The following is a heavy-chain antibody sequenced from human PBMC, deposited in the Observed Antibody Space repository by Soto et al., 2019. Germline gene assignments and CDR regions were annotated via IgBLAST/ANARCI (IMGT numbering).Heavy chain of an antibody. CDR3: ARGVVTSGPGGMDV. J-gene: IGHJ6*02. CDR1: GGSISSGGYY. CDR2: IYHSGST. D-gene: IGHD2-21*02. V-gene: IGHV4-30-2*01. Sequence: QLQLQESGSGLVKPSQTLSLTCAVSGGSISSGGYYWRWIRQPPGKGLEWIGYIYHSGSTYYNPSPKSRVSISVNRSKNQFSLKLSSVTAADTAVYYCARGVVTSGPGGMDVWGQGTTVTVSS.